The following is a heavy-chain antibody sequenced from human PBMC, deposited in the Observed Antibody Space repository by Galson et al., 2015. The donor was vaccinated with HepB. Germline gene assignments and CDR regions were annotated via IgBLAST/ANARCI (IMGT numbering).Heavy chain of an antibody. D-gene: IGHD1-26*01. CDR3: ARGGSDSSYYWVD. CDR1: GFTFSDLY. V-gene: IGHV3-11*01. Sequence: LRLSCAASGFTFSDLYMTWLRQAPGKGLEWISHISGSGSAVYYADSVKGRFAISRDNGKKSLFLQLDSLRAEDTAVYYCARGGSDSSYYWVDWGQGILSPSPQ. CDR2: ISGSGSAV. J-gene: IGHJ4*02.